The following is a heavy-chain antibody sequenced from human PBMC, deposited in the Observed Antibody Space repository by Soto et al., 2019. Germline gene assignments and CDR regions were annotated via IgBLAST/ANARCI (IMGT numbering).Heavy chain of an antibody. CDR2: INHSGST. J-gene: IGHJ5*02. D-gene: IGHD3-3*01. V-gene: IGHV4-34*01. CDR1: GGSFSGYY. CDR3: ARAQPYYDFWSGYYRMYNCFDP. Sequence: PSETLSLTCAVYGGSFSGYYWSWIRQPPGKGLEWIGEINHSGSTNYNPSLKSRVTISVDTSKNQFSLKLSSVTAADTAVYYCARAQPYYDFWSGYYRMYNCFDPCGQRTLVTVSS.